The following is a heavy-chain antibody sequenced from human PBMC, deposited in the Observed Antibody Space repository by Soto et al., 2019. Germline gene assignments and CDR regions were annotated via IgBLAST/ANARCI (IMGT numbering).Heavy chain of an antibody. D-gene: IGHD6-19*01. J-gene: IGHJ3*02. V-gene: IGHV1-69*13. CDR1: GGTFSSYA. Sequence: SVKVSCKASGGTFSSYAISWVRQAPGQGLEWMGGIIPIFGTANYAQKFQGRVTITADESTSTAYMELSSLRSEDTAVYYCARPKIAVAGEDAFDIWGQGTMVTVSS. CDR2: IIPIFGTA. CDR3: ARPKIAVAGEDAFDI.